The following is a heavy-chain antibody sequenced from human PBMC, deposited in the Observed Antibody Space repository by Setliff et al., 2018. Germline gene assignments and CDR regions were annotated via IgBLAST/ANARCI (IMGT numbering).Heavy chain of an antibody. D-gene: IGHD3-22*01. CDR3: ARNPASGAYYSSRPFHFDY. CDR2: LYYSGST. V-gene: IGHV4-39*01. Sequence: ETLSLTCTVSGGFINNGDYNWGWVRQPPGEGLECVGSLYYSGSTYYNPSLKSRVTISVDTSKNQFSLRLTSVTAADTAIYYCARNPASGAYYSSRPFHFDYWGQGALVTVSS. J-gene: IGHJ4*02. CDR1: GGFINNGDYN.